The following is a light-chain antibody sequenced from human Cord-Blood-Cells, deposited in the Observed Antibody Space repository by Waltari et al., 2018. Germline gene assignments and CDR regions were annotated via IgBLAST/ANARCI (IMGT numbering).Light chain of an antibody. CDR2: GAS. CDR1: QSVSSN. V-gene: IGKV3-15*01. J-gene: IGKJ1*01. CDR3: QQYNNWPPT. Sequence: EIVMTQSPATLSVSPGESAILSCSASQSVSSNLAWYQQKPGQAPRLLIYGASTRATGIPARFSGSGSGTEFTLTISSLQSEDFAVYYCQQYNNWPPTFGQGTKVEIK.